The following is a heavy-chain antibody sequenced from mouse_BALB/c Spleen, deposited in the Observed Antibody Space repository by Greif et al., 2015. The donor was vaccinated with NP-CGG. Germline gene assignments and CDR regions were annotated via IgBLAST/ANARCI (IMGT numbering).Heavy chain of an antibody. CDR2: INPSNGRT. CDR1: GYTFTSYW. J-gene: IGHJ1*01. Sequence: VQLQQSGAELVKPGASVKLSCKSSGYTFTSYWMHWVKQRPGQGLEWIGEINPSNGRTNYNEKFKSKATLTVDKSSSTAHMQRRSLTSEDSAVYYCARGDGYYFDVRGAGTTVTVSS. V-gene: IGHV1S81*02. D-gene: IGHD2-3*01. CDR3: ARGDGYYFDV.